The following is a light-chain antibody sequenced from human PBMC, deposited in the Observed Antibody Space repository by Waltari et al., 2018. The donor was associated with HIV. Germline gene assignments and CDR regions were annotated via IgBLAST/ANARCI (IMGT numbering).Light chain of an antibody. Sequence: EIVMTQSPATLSVSPGGRATLFCRASQSVRNNLAWYQQKPGQGPRLLMYGATTRATGIPARCGGSGSGTEFTLTSSSLQSEDFGRYYCQQYNQGPLGITVGQGTRLEI. CDR3: QQYNQGPLGIT. J-gene: IGKJ5*01. V-gene: IGKV3-15*01. CDR2: GAT. CDR1: QSVRNN.